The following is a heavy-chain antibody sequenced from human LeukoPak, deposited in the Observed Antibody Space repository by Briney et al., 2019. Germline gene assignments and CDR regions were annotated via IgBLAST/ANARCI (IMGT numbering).Heavy chain of an antibody. CDR2: INHRGST. V-gene: IGHV4-34*01. CDR3: ARVGYFGSGNYYNDRGAFDY. D-gene: IGHD3-10*01. CDR1: AGSFTTYY. Sequence: SETLSLTCAVYAGSFTTYYWSWIRQPPGKGLEWIGEINHRGSTSYTPSLKSRVTISVDTSKNQFSLKLSSVTAADTAVYYCARVGYFGSGNYYNDRGAFDYWGQGTLVTVSS. J-gene: IGHJ4*02.